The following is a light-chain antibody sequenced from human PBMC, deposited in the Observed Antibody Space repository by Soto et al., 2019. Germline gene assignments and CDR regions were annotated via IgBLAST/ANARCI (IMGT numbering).Light chain of an antibody. Sequence: DIQMTQSPSTLSASVGDRVTITCRASQSINKWLAWYQEKPGKVPKLLIYAASTLQSGVPSRFSGSGSGTDFTLTISSLQPEDVATYYCQKYNSAPLTFGPGTKVDIK. J-gene: IGKJ3*01. CDR2: AAS. V-gene: IGKV1-27*01. CDR1: QSINKW. CDR3: QKYNSAPLT.